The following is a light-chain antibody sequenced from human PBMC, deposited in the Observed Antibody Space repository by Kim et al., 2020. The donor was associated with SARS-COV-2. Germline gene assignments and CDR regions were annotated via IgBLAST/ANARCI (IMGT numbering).Light chain of an antibody. CDR1: SSNIGAGYD. V-gene: IGLV1-40*01. Sequence: QGVTIYCTGSSSNIGAGYDVHWYQQLRGTAPKLLIYGNSTRPSGVPDRFSGSKSGTSASLAITGLQAEDEADYYCQSYDSSLSVWVFGGGTQLTVL. CDR3: QSYDSSLSVWV. J-gene: IGLJ3*02. CDR2: GNS.